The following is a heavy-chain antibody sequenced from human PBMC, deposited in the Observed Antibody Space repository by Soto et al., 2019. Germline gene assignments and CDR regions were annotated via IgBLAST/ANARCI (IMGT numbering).Heavy chain of an antibody. V-gene: IGHV1-18*01. J-gene: IGHJ4*02. CDR3: ARDKLDPNNPDEYYFDY. CDR1: GYTFTSYG. D-gene: IGHD1-1*01. Sequence: ASVKVSCKASGYTFTSYGISWVRQAPGQGLEWMGWISAYNGNTNYAQKLQGRVTMTTDTSTSTAYMELRSLRSDDTAVYYCARDKLDPNNPDEYYFDYWGQGTLVTVSS. CDR2: ISAYNGNT.